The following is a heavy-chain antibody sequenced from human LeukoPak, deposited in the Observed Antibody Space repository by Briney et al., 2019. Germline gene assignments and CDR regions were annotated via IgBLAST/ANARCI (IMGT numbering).Heavy chain of an antibody. J-gene: IGHJ5*02. CDR3: ARDLGQYYDTSDNWFDP. D-gene: IGHD3-22*01. CDR2: ITSSGTYI. Sequence: GGSLRLSCAASGFTFNNYNMNWVRQAPGKALEWVSSITSSGTYIFYADSVKGRFTISRDNAKNSLYLQMNSLRAEDTAVYYCARDLGQYYDTSDNWFDPWGQGTLVTVSS. CDR1: GFTFNNYN. V-gene: IGHV3-21*01.